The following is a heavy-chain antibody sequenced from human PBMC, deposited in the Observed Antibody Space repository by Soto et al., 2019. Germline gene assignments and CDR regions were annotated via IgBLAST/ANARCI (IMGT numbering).Heavy chain of an antibody. J-gene: IGHJ4*02. CDR1: GGSISSGDYY. CDR3: ARGLYDSSGYYFDY. V-gene: IGHV4-30-4*01. D-gene: IGHD3-22*01. Sequence: PSETLSLTCTVSGGSISSGDYYWSWIRQPPGKGLEWIGYTYYSGSTYYNPSLKSRVTISVDTSKNQFSLKLSSVTAADTAVYYCARGLYDSSGYYFDYWGQGTLVTVSS. CDR2: TYYSGST.